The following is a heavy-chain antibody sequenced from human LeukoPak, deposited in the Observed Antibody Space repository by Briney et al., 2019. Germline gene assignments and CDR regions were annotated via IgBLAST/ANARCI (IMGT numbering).Heavy chain of an antibody. CDR3: ARGYEYGWFGP. CDR1: GYSFTDYF. CDR2: INPKSGAT. V-gene: IGHV1-2*02. Sequence: ASVKVSCKASGYSFTDYFLHWVRQAPGRGLEWMGWINPKSGATNYAQRFQGRVTMTSDTSITTANMELSRLTSDDMAVYWCARGYEYGWFGPWGQGTLVTVSS. J-gene: IGHJ5*02. D-gene: IGHD3-16*01.